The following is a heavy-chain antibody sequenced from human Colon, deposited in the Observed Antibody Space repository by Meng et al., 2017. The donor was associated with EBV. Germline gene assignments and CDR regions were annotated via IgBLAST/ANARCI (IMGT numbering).Heavy chain of an antibody. CDR2: IIHGENP. J-gene: IGHJ4*02. D-gene: IGHD2-8*02. CDR1: GGTLSCAY. CDR3: ARRPTGIDY. V-gene: IGHV4-34*12. Sequence: QVEPEPWGACLVHPSDTVTLTCAVNGGTLSCAYWNWVRPRRGEGLGWIGEIIHGENPSYNPSLKSRVTISIDTSKNQLSLMLSSVTAADTAVYYCARRPTGIDYWGQGTLVTVSS.